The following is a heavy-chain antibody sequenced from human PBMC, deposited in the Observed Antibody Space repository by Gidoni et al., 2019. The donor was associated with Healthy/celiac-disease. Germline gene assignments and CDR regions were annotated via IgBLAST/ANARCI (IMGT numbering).Heavy chain of an antibody. D-gene: IGHD6-19*01. J-gene: IGHJ4*02. V-gene: IGHV3-30-3*01. CDR2: ISYDGSKK. Sequence: QVQLVESGGGVVQPGRSMRLSWAAHGFAFSRYAMHGVRQAPGKGLEWVAVISYDGSKKYYADSVKGRFTISRDNSKNTLYLQMNSLRAEDTAVYYCARDVGLAVAGPLDYWGQGTLVTVSS. CDR3: ARDVGLAVAGPLDY. CDR1: GFAFSRYA.